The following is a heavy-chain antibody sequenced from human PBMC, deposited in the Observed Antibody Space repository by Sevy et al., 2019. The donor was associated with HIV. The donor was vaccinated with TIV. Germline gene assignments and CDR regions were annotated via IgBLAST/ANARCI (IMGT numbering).Heavy chain of an antibody. J-gene: IGHJ5*02. D-gene: IGHD2-21*01. CDR1: GFSFSGSD. CDR3: VRGLQTHCDRTACPLDH. V-gene: IGHV3-13*01. CDR2: IGTLGDT. Sequence: GGSLRLSCAGYGFSFSGSDMHWVRQPTGKGLEWISSIGTLGDTFYADSVKGRLTISRDNAKSSLYLEMSSLGAADTALYYCVRGLQTHCDRTACPLDHWGQGTLVTVSS.